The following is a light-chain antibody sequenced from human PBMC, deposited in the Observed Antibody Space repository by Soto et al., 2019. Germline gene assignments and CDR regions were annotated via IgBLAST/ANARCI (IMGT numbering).Light chain of an antibody. CDR3: QQYGNSRGT. Sequence: DIVLTRSPCTLSLSPGDRATLSCRASQSVSTSYLAWYQQKPGQAPRLLIYGASSRATGIPDRFSGSGSGTDFTLTISGLEPEDFAVYYCQQYGNSRGTFGQGTKVDI. CDR2: GAS. J-gene: IGKJ1*01. V-gene: IGKV3-20*01. CDR1: QSVSTSY.